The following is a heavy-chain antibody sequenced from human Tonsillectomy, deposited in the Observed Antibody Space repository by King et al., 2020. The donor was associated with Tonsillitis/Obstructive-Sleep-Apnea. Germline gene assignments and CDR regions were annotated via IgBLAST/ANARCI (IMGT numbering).Heavy chain of an antibody. CDR1: GGSFSGYY. J-gene: IGHJ4*02. CDR3: ATGSGSSPFDY. V-gene: IGHV4-34*01. CDR2: INHSGST. D-gene: IGHD1-26*01. Sequence: VQLPQWGAGLLKPSETLSLTCAVYGGSFSGYYWSWIRQPPGKGLEWIGEINHSGSTNYNPSLKSRVTISVDTSKNQFSLKLSSVTAADTAVYYCATGSGSSPFDYWGQGTLVTVSS.